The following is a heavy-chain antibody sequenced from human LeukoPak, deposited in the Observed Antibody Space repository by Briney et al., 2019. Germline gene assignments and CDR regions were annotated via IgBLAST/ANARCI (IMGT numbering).Heavy chain of an antibody. CDR1: GFSFSSYR. J-gene: IGHJ4*02. CDR2: VSNSGDYI. Sequence: GGSLRLSCAASGFSFSSYRMNWVRQAPGKGLEWVSSVSNSGDYIHYADSVKGRFTISRDNSKNSLYLQMNSLRAEDTAVYYCARARIAAAVPFFDYWGQGTLVTVSS. V-gene: IGHV3-21*04. D-gene: IGHD6-13*01. CDR3: ARARIAAAVPFFDY.